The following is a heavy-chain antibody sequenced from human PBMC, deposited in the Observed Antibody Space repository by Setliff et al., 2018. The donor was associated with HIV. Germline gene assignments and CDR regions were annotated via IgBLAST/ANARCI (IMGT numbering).Heavy chain of an antibody. J-gene: IGHJ3*02. V-gene: IGHV1-18*01. Sequence: ASVKVSCKASGYTFSDYDVAWVRQAPGQGLEWMGWISGYSGHTSYAQKIQGRVTMTTDTSTSTAYMELRSLRSDDTAVYYCARDSSLVDTAMVTTLDAFDIWGQGTMVTVSS. CDR2: ISGYSGHT. CDR3: ARDSSLVDTAMVTTLDAFDI. CDR1: GYTFSDYD. D-gene: IGHD5-18*01.